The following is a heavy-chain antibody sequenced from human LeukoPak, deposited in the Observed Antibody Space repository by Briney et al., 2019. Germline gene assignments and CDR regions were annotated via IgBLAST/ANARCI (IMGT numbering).Heavy chain of an antibody. J-gene: IGHJ5*02. D-gene: IGHD3-9*01. CDR3: ARHNVLRYFDWLRTKYNWFDP. Sequence: PSETLSLTCAVYGGSFSGYYWSWIRQPPGKGLEWIGEINHSGSTNYNPSLKSRVTISVDTSKNRFSLKLSSVTAADTAVYYCARHNVLRYFDWLRTKYNWFDPWGQGTLVTVSS. CDR2: INHSGST. V-gene: IGHV4-34*01. CDR1: GGSFSGYY.